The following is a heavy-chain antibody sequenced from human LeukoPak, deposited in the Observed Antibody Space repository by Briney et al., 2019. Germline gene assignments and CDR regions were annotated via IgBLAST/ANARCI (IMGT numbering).Heavy chain of an antibody. CDR2: INHSGST. D-gene: IGHD3-22*01. CDR1: GGSFSGYY. CDR3: ARERRITMIVVVKRGDAFDI. V-gene: IGHV4-34*01. J-gene: IGHJ3*02. Sequence: PSETLSLTCAVYGGSFSGYYWSWIRQPPGKGLEWIGEINHSGSTNYNPSLKSRVTISVDTSKNQFSLKLSSVTAADTAVYYCARERRITMIVVVKRGDAFDIWGQGTMVTVSS.